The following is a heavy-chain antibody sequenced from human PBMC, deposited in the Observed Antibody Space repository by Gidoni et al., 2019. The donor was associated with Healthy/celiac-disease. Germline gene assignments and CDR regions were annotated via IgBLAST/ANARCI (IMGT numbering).Heavy chain of an antibody. CDR3: ARGGDPYDYVWGSYRNFDY. Sequence: QVQLVQSGAEVKKPGSSVKVSCKASGGTFRSSAISWVRQAPGQGLEWMGGIIPIFGTANYEQKFQGRVTITADESTSTAYMELSSLRYEDTAVYYCARGGDPYDYVWGSYRNFDYWGQGTLVTVSS. V-gene: IGHV1-69*01. CDR2: IIPIFGTA. D-gene: IGHD3-16*02. CDR1: GGTFRSSA. J-gene: IGHJ4*02.